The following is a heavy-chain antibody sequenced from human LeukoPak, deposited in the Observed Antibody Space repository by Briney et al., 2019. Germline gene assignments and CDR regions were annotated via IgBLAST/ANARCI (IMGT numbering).Heavy chain of an antibody. CDR3: ARVTKAARPYYFDY. CDR1: GYTFTSYD. V-gene: IGHV1-8*01. D-gene: IGHD6-6*01. J-gene: IGHJ4*02. Sequence: ASVKVSCKASGYTFTSYDINWVRQATGQGLEWMGWMNPNSGNTGYAQKFQGRVTMTRNTSISTAYMELSSLRSEDTAVYYCARVTKAARPYYFDYWGQGTLVTVSS. CDR2: MNPNSGNT.